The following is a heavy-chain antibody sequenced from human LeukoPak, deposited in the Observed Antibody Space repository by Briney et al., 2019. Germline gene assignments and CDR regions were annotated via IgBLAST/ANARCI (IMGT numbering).Heavy chain of an antibody. J-gene: IGHJ4*02. D-gene: IGHD6-19*01. CDR2: ISSSSSTR. V-gene: IGHV3-48*02. CDR3: ASVTVAVAGDFDY. CDR1: GFTFSSYS. Sequence: PGGSLRLSCAASGFTFSSYSMNWVAQAPGKGLEWVSFISSSSSTRYYAGSVKGRFTISRDNTKNSLYLQMNSLRDEDTAVYYCASVTVAVAGDFDYWGQGTLVTVSS.